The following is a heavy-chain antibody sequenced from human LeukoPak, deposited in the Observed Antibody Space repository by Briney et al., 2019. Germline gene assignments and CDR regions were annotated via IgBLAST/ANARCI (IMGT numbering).Heavy chain of an antibody. CDR1: GGSISSSTCY. J-gene: IGHJ4*02. CDR3: ARHIPAAHNFDY. Sequence: SETLSLTCTVSGGSISSSTCYWGWIRQPPGRGLEWIGSIYYSGTTYYNPSLRSRVTMSVDTSKNQFSLKLSSVTAADTAVYYCARHIPAAHNFDYWGLGTLVTVSS. V-gene: IGHV4-39*01. D-gene: IGHD2-2*01. CDR2: IYYSGTT.